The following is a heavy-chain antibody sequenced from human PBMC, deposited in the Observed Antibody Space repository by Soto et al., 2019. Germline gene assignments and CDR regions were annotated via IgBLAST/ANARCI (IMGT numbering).Heavy chain of an antibody. V-gene: IGHV3-9*01. J-gene: IGHJ6*02. Sequence: DVQLVESGGGLVQPGRSLRLSCAASGFTFDDYAMHWVRLTPGKGLEWVSGISWNSGSIGYADSVKGRFTISRDNAKSSVYLQMNSVRAEDTALYYCAKDLAARPRNYYYYYGLDVWGLGTTVTVSS. CDR1: GFTFDDYA. CDR3: AKDLAARPRNYYYYYGLDV. CDR2: ISWNSGSI. D-gene: IGHD6-6*01.